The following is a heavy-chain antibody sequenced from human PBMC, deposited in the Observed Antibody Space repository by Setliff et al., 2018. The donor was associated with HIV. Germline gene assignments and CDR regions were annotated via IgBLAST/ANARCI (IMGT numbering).Heavy chain of an antibody. D-gene: IGHD3-16*01. CDR2: IYSTGST. CDR1: GYSVSSGYY. CDR3: ASPRSLLVWYDAFDI. V-gene: IGHV4-38-2*01. J-gene: IGHJ3*02. Sequence: PSETLSLTCAVSGYSVSSGYYWGWIRQPPGKGLEWIGYIYSTGSTNYNPSLKSRVTISVDTSKNQFSLTLSSVTAADTAVYYCASPRSLLVWYDAFDIWGQGTMVTVSS.